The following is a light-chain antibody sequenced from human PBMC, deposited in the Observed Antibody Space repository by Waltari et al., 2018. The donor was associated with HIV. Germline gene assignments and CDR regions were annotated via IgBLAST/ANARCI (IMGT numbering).Light chain of an antibody. J-gene: IGKJ1*01. CDR3: QQYNSWPLA. V-gene: IGKV3-15*01. CDR1: QNIINN. Sequence: EIVMTQSPATLSVSPGERATLSCRASQNIINNLAWYQQKPGQTPRLLIYGASTRATGIPARFSGSGSGTEFTLTISSLQSEDFAVYYCQQYNSWPLAFGQGTKVEIK. CDR2: GAS.